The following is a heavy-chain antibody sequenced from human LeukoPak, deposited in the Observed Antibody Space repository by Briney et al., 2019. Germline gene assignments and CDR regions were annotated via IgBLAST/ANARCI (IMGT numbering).Heavy chain of an antibody. Sequence: ASVKVSCKASGYTFTSYDINWVRQATGQGLEWMGWMNPNSGNTGYAQKFQGRVTMTRNTSISTAYMELSSLRSEDTAVYYCARAHLVSGSYSYYFDYWGQGTLVTVSS. D-gene: IGHD3-10*01. CDR1: GYTFTSYD. CDR3: ARAHLVSGSYSYYFDY. CDR2: MNPNSGNT. V-gene: IGHV1-8*01. J-gene: IGHJ4*02.